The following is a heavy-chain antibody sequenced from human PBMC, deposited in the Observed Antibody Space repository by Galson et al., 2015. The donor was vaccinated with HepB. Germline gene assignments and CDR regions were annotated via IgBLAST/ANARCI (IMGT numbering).Heavy chain of an antibody. CDR3: ARDSGYSYDSDY. Sequence: SLRLSCAASGFTFSSYEMNWVRQAPGKGLEWVSYISSSGSILYYADSVKGRFTISRDNAKNSLYLQMNSLRAEDTAVYYCARDSGYSYDSDYWGQGTLVTVSS. CDR2: ISSSGSIL. CDR1: GFTFSSYE. D-gene: IGHD5-18*01. V-gene: IGHV3-48*03. J-gene: IGHJ4*02.